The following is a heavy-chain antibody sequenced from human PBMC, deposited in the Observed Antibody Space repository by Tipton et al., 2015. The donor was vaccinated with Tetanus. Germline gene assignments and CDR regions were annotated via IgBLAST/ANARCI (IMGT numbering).Heavy chain of an antibody. V-gene: IGHV4-31*02. CDR1: GGSISSGGYF. CDR3: ARDQGGGRVGRLNLFGP. J-gene: IGHJ5*02. CDR2: IYYSGGT. Sequence: LRLSCSVSGGSISSGGYFWNWIRQRPGMGPEWIGYIYYSGGTFYNPSLKSRVTISVDTSKNQFSLNLRSVTAADTAVYYCARDQGGGRVGRLNLFGPWGQGTLVTVSS. D-gene: IGHD3-16*01.